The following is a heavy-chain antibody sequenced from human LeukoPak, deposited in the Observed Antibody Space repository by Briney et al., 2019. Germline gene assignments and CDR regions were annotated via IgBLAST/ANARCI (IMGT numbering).Heavy chain of an antibody. CDR1: GGTFSSYA. J-gene: IGHJ2*01. CDR3: ARVGDGYTAYWYFDL. Sequence: SVKVSCKASGGTFSSYAISWVRQAPGQGLEWMGGIIPIFGTANYAQKFQGRVTITADKSTSTAYMELSSLRSEDTAVYYCARVGDGYTAYWYFDLWGRGTLVTVSS. V-gene: IGHV1-69*06. CDR2: IIPIFGTA. D-gene: IGHD5-24*01.